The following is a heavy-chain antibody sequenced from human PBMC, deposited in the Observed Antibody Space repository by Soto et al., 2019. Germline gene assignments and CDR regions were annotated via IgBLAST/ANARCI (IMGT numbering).Heavy chain of an antibody. CDR3: AKDFKVSGSHYGTLNYYYGMDV. J-gene: IGHJ6*02. CDR2: ISYDGYLK. V-gene: IGHV3-30*18. D-gene: IGHD3-10*01. CDR1: GFTFSTYG. Sequence: PGGSLRLSCAASGFTFSTYGMQWVRLAPGKGLEWVAVISYDGYLKYYVDAVKGRFTVARDNSKNTLFLEMNSLRVEDTAVYFCAKDFKVSGSHYGTLNYYYGMDVWGQGTTVTVSS.